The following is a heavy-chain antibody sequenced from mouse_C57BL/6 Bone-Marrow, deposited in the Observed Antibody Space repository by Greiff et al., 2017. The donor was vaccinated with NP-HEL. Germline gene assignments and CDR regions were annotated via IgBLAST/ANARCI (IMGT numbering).Heavy chain of an antibody. V-gene: IGHV1-50*01. CDR1: GYTFTSYW. Sequence: QVQLQQPGAELVKPGASVKLSCKASGYTFTSYWMQWVKQRPGQGLEWIGEIDPSDSYTNYNQKFKGKATLTVDTSSSTAYMQLSSLTSKDSAVYYCASITTVNYWGQGTTLTVSS. J-gene: IGHJ2*01. CDR2: IDPSDSYT. CDR3: ASITTVNY. D-gene: IGHD1-1*01.